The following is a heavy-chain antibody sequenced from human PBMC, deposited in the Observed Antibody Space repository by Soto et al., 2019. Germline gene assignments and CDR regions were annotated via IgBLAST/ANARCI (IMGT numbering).Heavy chain of an antibody. CDR2: INPSGGST. CDR1: GYTFTSYY. J-gene: IGHJ4*02. D-gene: IGHD4-17*01. CDR3: ATMRYGDRPDY. V-gene: IGHV1-46*01. Sequence: QVQLVQSGAEVKKPGASVKVSCKASGYTFTSYYMHWVRQAPGQGLVWMGIINPSGGSTSYAQKFQGRVTMTRDTSTSTVYMELSSLRSEDTAVYYCATMRYGDRPDYWGQGTLVTVSS.